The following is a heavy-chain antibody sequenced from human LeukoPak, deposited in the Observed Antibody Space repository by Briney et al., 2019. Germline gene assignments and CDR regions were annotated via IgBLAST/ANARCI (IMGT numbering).Heavy chain of an antibody. V-gene: IGHV3-21*01. D-gene: IGHD2-15*01. CDR2: ISSSSSYL. J-gene: IGHJ4*02. CDR3: ARDVRWFFDY. CDR1: GFTFSSYS. Sequence: GGSLRLSCAASGFTFSSYSMNWVRQAPGKGLEWVSSISSSSSYLYYADSVKGRFTISRDNAKNSLYLQMNSLRAEDTAVYYCARDVRWFFDYWGQGTLVTVPS.